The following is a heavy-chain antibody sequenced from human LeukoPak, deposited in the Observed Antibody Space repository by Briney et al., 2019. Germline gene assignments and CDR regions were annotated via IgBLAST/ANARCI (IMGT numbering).Heavy chain of an antibody. D-gene: IGHD3-3*01. CDR2: INSDGSST. CDR1: GFTFSSYW. V-gene: IGHV3-74*01. J-gene: IGHJ6*02. Sequence: GGSLRLSCAASGFTFSSYWMHWVRQAPGKGLVWVSRINSDGSSTSYADSVKGRFTISRDNAKNTLYLQMNSLRAEDTAVYYCARVRSGAHYDFWSGHYGGGYGMDVWGQGTTVTVSS. CDR3: ARVRSGAHYDFWSGHYGGGYGMDV.